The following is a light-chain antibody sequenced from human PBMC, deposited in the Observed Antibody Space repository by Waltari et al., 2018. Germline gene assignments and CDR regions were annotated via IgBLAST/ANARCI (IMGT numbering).Light chain of an antibody. Sequence: EIVLTQSPGPLSLSPRERGTLPCRASQSVTSDLGWYQKKPGQAPRILIYDGSSRATGVPARFSGSGSGTEFTLTISSLQSEDLAVYYCQQYGAWPLTFGGGSKVEF. J-gene: IGKJ4*01. V-gene: IGKV3-15*01. CDR2: DGS. CDR3: QQYGAWPLT. CDR1: QSVTSD.